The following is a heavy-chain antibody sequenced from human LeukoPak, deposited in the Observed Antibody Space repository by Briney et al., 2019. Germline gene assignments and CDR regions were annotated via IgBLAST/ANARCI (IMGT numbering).Heavy chain of an antibody. CDR1: GFPFISYS. CDR3: ARDPRTYYYDSSGYYGSNYGMDV. D-gene: IGHD3-22*01. Sequence: GPLRLSFAASGFPFISYSMNWVRPAPGKGLEWVSSINSSSSYIYYADSVKGRFTISRDNAKNSLYLQMNSLRAEDTAVYYCARDPRTYYYDSSGYYGSNYGMDVWGQGTTVTVSS. J-gene: IGHJ6*02. CDR2: INSSSSYI. V-gene: IGHV3-21*01.